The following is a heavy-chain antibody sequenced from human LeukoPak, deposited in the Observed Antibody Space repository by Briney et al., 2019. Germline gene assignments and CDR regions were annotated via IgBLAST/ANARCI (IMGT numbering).Heavy chain of an antibody. CDR3: ARDSAYGDYLGAFDI. CDR2: IWDDGSNK. CDR1: GFTFSSYG. V-gene: IGHV3-33*01. J-gene: IGHJ3*02. D-gene: IGHD4-17*01. Sequence: GRSLRLSCAASGFTFSSYGMHWVRQAPGKGLEWVAVIWDDGSNKYYADSVKGRFTISRDNSKNTLYLQMNSLRAEDTAVYYCARDSAYGDYLGAFDIWGQGTMVTVSS.